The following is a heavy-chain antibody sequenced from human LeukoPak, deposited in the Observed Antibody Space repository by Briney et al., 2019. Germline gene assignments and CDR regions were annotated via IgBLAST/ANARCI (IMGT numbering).Heavy chain of an antibody. CDR2: IYSGGST. V-gene: IGHV3-53*01. Sequence: GGSLRLSCAASGFTVSSNYMSWVRRAPGKGLEWVSVIYSGGSTYYADSVKGRFTISRDNSKNTLYLQMNSLRAEDTAVYYCARDHGLRFSGGGHYYYYYGMDVWGQGTTVTVSS. CDR1: GFTVSSNY. J-gene: IGHJ6*02. CDR3: ARDHGLRFSGGGHYYYYYGMDV. D-gene: IGHD3-3*01.